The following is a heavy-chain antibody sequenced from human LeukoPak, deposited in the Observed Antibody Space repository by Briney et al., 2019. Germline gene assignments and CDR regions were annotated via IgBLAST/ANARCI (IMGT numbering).Heavy chain of an antibody. D-gene: IGHD6-13*01. V-gene: IGHV4-4*02. Sequence: GSLRLSCAASGFTFSSYWMSWVRQAPGKGLEWIGEIYHSGSTNCNPSLKSRVSISVDKSNNLFSLKLNSVTAADTAVYYCARVDSTSGANFDYWGQGTLVTVSS. CDR2: IYHSGST. J-gene: IGHJ4*02. CDR3: ARVDSTSGANFDY. CDR1: GFTFSSYW.